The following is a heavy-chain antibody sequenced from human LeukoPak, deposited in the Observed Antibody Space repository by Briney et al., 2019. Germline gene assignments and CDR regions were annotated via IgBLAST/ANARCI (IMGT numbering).Heavy chain of an antibody. Sequence: GGSLRLSCAASGFTFSDYYMSWIRQAPGKGLEWVSYITGGSTIYYADSVKGRFTISRDNAKNSLYLQMNSLRAEDTAVYYCARRHCSSTSCPLVDYWGQGTLVTVSS. D-gene: IGHD2-2*01. V-gene: IGHV3-11*04. J-gene: IGHJ4*02. CDR2: ITGGSTI. CDR1: GFTFSDYY. CDR3: ARRHCSSTSCPLVDY.